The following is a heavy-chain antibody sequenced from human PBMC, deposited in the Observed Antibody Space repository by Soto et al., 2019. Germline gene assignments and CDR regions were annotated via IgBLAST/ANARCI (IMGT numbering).Heavy chain of an antibody. CDR1: RFDFNTYA. CDR2: ITGSGGST. Sequence: PGMSRTLSCATRRFDFNTYARIWPPPATGKGRKWVSVITGSGGSTYYADSVKGRFTISRDTSKNTLFLQMNSLRAEDTAVYYCAIDHDTAYREIDTWGQ. CDR3: AIDHDTAYREIDT. V-gene: IGHV3-23*01. J-gene: IGHJ1*01. D-gene: IGHD1-1*01.